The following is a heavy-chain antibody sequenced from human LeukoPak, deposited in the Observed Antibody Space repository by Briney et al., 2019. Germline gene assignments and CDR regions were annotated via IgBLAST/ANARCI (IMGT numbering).Heavy chain of an antibody. CDR1: GYTFTSYG. J-gene: IGHJ3*02. CDR2: ISAYNGNT. CDR3: ASSTPLPKGLNAFDI. Sequence: ASVKVSCKASGYTFTSYGISWVRQAPGQGLEWMGWISAYNGNTNYAQKLQGRVTMTTDTSTSTAYMELRSLRSDDTAVYYCASSTPLPKGLNAFDIWGQGTMVTVSS. V-gene: IGHV1-18*01. D-gene: IGHD1-26*01.